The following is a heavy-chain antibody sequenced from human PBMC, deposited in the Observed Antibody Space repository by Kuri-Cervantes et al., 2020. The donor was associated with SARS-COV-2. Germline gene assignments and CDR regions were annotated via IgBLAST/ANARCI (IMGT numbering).Heavy chain of an antibody. CDR3: ARTRIAAAGTDAFDI. J-gene: IGHJ3*02. CDR1: GYTFTSYY. V-gene: IGHV1-46*01. CDR2: INPSGGST. D-gene: IGHD6-13*01. Sequence: ASVKVSCKASGYTFTSYYMHWVRQAPGQGLEWMGIINPSGGSTSYAQKFQGRATMTRDTSTSTVYMELSSLRSEDTAVYYCARTRIAAAGTDAFDIWGQGTMVTVSS.